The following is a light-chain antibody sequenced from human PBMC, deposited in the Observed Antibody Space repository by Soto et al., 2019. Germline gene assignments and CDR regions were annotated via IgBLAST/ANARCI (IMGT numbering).Light chain of an antibody. V-gene: IGKV1-9*01. CDR3: QQLRTYPYT. J-gene: IGKJ2*01. CDR2: PAS. Sequence: DIHLTQSPSLLSASVGGRVTVTCRASQDISTYLAWFQQKPGKAPQLLVYPASTLQGGVPSRFSGRGSGTEFSLTISSLQPEDFATYYCQQLRTYPYTFGQGTKVDIK. CDR1: QDISTY.